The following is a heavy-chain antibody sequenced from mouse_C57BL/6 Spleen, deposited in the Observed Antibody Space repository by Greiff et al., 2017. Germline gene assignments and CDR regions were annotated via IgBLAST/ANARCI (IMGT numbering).Heavy chain of an antibody. D-gene: IGHD2-3*01. CDR1: GYAFSSSW. Sequence: QVQLQQSGPELVKPGASVKISCKASGYAFSSSWMNWVKQRPGKGLEWIGRIYPGDGDTNYNGKFKGKATLTADKSSSTAYMQLSSLTSEDSAVYFCAREGWLPHWYFDVWGTGTTVTVSS. CDR3: AREGWLPHWYFDV. V-gene: IGHV1-82*01. CDR2: IYPGDGDT. J-gene: IGHJ1*03.